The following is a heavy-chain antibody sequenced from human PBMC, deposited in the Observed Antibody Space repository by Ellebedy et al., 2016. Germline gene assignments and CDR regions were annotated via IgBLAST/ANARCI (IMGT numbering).Heavy chain of an antibody. J-gene: IGHJ4*02. V-gene: IGHV1-2*02. Sequence: ASVKVSXKASRYTFTGYYMHWVRQAPGQGLEWMGWINPNSGGTNYAQKFQGRVTMTRDTSISTAYMELSRLRSDDTAVYYCARTTYSSGWYYFDYWGQGTLVTVSS. CDR2: INPNSGGT. CDR1: RYTFTGYY. CDR3: ARTTYSSGWYYFDY. D-gene: IGHD6-19*01.